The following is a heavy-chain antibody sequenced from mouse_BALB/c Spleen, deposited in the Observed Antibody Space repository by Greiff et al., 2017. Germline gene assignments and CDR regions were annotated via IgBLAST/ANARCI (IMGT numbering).Heavy chain of an antibody. CDR3: ARGDDYDPYYAMDY. V-gene: IGHV5-9-4*01. CDR1: GFTFSSYA. Sequence: EVQRVESGGGLVKPGGSLKLSCAASGFTFSSYAMSWVRQSPEKRLEWVAEISSGGSYTYYPDTVTGRFTISRDNAKNTLYLEMSSLRSEDTAMYYCARGDDYDPYYAMDYWGQGTSVTVSS. J-gene: IGHJ4*01. D-gene: IGHD2-4*01. CDR2: ISSGGSYT.